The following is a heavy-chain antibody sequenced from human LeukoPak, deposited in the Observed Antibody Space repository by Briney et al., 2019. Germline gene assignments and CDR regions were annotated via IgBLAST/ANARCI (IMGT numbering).Heavy chain of an antibody. D-gene: IGHD2-2*01. CDR2: INPSGDST. V-gene: IGHV1-46*01. CDR3: ARDRGVVPAPAPSH. CDR1: GYTFTSYY. Sequence: GASVKVSCKASGYTFTSYYMHWVRQAPGQGLEWMGIINPSGDSTSYAQKFQGRVTMTRDTSISTAYMELSRLRSDDTAVYYCARDRGVVPAPAPSHWGQGTLVTVSS. J-gene: IGHJ4*02.